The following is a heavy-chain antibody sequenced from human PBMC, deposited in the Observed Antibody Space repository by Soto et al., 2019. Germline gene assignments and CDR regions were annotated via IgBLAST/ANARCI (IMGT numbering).Heavy chain of an antibody. V-gene: IGHV4-59*08. CDR3: ARRTYDGSGSYYFDS. CDR2: FYYSGST. CDR1: GDSISSYY. D-gene: IGHD3-22*01. Sequence: SETLSLTCTVSGDSISSYYWSWIRQPPGKGLEWIGYFYYSGSTNYNPSLESRVTISGDTSKNHFSLKLTSVTAADTAVYYCARRTYDGSGSYYFDSWGQGTLVTVSS. J-gene: IGHJ4*02.